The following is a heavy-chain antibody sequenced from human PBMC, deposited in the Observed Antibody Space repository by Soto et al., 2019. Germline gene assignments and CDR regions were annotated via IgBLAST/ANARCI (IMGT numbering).Heavy chain of an antibody. J-gene: IGHJ4*02. D-gene: IGHD1-1*01. CDR2: ISTTGGST. CDR3: ARPDGATYNFRY. Sequence: DVHLLESGGSLVQPGGSLRLSCAASGFTFNAYSLSWVRQAPGEGLEWVSAISTTGGSTYYKDSVKGRFAISRDNSQNTLYLQMNSLRADDTAVYYCARPDGATYNFRYWGQGTLVTVSS. CDR1: GFTFNAYS. V-gene: IGHV3-23*01.